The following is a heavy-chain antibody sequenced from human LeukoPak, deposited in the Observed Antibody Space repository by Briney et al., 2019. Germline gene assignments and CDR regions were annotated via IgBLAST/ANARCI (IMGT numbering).Heavy chain of an antibody. CDR3: AKDAGGGIRYFDY. CDR2: ISGSGGST. J-gene: IGHJ4*02. D-gene: IGHD6-13*01. Sequence: GGSLRLSCAASGFTFSSYAMSWGRQAPGEGLEWVSAISGSGGSTYYADSVKGRFTISRENSKNTLYLQMNSLRAEDTAVYYCAKDAGGGIRYFDYWGQGTLVTVSS. V-gene: IGHV3-23*01. CDR1: GFTFSSYA.